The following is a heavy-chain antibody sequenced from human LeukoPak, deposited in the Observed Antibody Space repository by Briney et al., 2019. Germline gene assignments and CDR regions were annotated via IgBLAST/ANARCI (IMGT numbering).Heavy chain of an antibody. D-gene: IGHD1-1*01. V-gene: IGHV3-74*01. CDR2: INSDGSTT. CDR3: ARGKSGTVDY. J-gene: IGHJ4*02. CDR1: GFTFSSYS. Sequence: GGSLRLSCAASGFTFSSYSMHWVRQAPGKELVWVSRINSDGSTTTYADSVKGRFTISRENAKNTLDLQMNSLRAEDTAVYYCARGKSGTVDYWGQGTLVTVSS.